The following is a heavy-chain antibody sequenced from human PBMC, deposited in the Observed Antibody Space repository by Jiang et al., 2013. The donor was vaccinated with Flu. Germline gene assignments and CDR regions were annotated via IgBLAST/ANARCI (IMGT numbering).Heavy chain of an antibody. D-gene: IGHD1-26*01. CDR1: GFSISSGYY. CDR2: IYHTGST. Sequence: GSGLVKPSETLSLACTVSGFSISSGYYWGWIRQPPGKGLEWIGSIYHTGSTNYNPSLKSRLTIAVDTSKNQFSLKLTSVTAADTAVYYCARDGSGSYPTDFWGPGTLVTVSS. CDR3: ARDGSGSYPTDF. V-gene: IGHV4-38-2*02. J-gene: IGHJ4*02.